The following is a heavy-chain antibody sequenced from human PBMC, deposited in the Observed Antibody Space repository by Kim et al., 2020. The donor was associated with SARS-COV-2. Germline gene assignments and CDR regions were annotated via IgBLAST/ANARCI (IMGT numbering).Heavy chain of an antibody. CDR3: AREGLGVSYGY. V-gene: IGHV3-7*05. D-gene: IGHD1-26*01. Sequence: GGSLRLSCAASGCTFSSYWMSWVRQAPGKGLEWVANIKQDGSEKYYVDSVKGRFTISRDNAKNSLYLQMNSLRAEDTDVYYCAREGLGVSYGYWGQGTLVTVSS. CDR1: GCTFSSYW. J-gene: IGHJ4*02. CDR2: IKQDGSEK.